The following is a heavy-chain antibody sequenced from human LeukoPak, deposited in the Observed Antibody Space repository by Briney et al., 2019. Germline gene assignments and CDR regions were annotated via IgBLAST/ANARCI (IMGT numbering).Heavy chain of an antibody. V-gene: IGHV3-15*01. CDR1: GFPFRKAR. CDR2: IKSKTNGGTT. J-gene: IGHJ4*02. Sequence: GGALRLPCAGSGFPFRKARMSWGRPAPGKGVGWVGRIKSKTNGGTTDYAAPVKGRFTISRDDSKNTLYLQMNSLKPEDTAVYYCTKFDYAAFEYWGQGALVTVSS. CDR3: TKFDYAAFEY. D-gene: IGHD4-17*01.